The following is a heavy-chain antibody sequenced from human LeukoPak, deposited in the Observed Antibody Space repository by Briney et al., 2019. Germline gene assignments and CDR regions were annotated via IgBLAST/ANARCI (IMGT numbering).Heavy chain of an antibody. Sequence: SETLSLTCTASGGSISSYYWSWIRQPPGKGLEWIGYIYYSGSTNYNPSLKRRVTISVDTSKNQYSLKLSSVTAADTAVYYCARDLSYGSETSYFDYWGQGTLVTVSS. CDR3: ARDLSYGSETSYFDY. V-gene: IGHV4-59*01. D-gene: IGHD3-10*01. CDR2: IYYSGST. J-gene: IGHJ4*02. CDR1: GGSISSYY.